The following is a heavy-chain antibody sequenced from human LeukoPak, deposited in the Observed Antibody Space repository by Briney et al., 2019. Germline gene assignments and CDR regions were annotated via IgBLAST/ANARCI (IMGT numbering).Heavy chain of an antibody. CDR1: GYSSNTYG. CDR2: ISGISGKNDYT. V-gene: IGHV1-18*01. J-gene: IGHJ6*03. D-gene: IGHD3-9*01. Sequence: ASVTVSFKCSGYSSNTYGFTWVRQAPGQGLRGIGWISGISGKNDYTQYAHHLQGRVTMTTDTSTSTSYMELRSLRPDDTAVYYCANVAKGRYFFYYMDVWGTGTTVTVSS. CDR3: ANVAKGRYFFYYMDV.